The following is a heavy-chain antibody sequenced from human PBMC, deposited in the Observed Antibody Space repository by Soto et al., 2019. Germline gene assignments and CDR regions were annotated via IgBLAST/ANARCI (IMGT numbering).Heavy chain of an antibody. J-gene: IGHJ4*02. D-gene: IGHD1-26*01. V-gene: IGHV3-30-3*01. Sequence: PGGSLRLSCAASGFTFSSYAMHWVRQAPGKGLEWVAVISYDGSNKYYADSVKGRFTISRDNSKNTLYLQMNSLRAEDTAVYYCARGVQLVGATIGSWGQGTLVTVSS. CDR3: ARGVQLVGATIGS. CDR2: ISYDGSNK. CDR1: GFTFSSYA.